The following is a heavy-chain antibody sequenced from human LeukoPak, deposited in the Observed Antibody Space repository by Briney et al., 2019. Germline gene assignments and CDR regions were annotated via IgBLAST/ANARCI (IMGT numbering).Heavy chain of an antibody. Sequence: PGGSLRLSCAASGFTFSSYWMHWVRQAPGKGLVWVSRINSDGSITTYADSVRGRFTISRDNAKSTLYLQMNSLRAEDTAVYYCASSTQISKYADYWGQGALVTVSP. CDR2: INSDGSIT. J-gene: IGHJ4*02. D-gene: IGHD2-2*01. CDR1: GFTFSSYW. CDR3: ASSTQISKYADY. V-gene: IGHV3-74*01.